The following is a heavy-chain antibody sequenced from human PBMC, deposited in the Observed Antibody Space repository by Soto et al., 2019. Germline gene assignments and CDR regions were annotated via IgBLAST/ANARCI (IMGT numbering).Heavy chain of an antibody. V-gene: IGHV1-69*13. CDR2: ITPIFGPA. Sequence: VKVSCKSSGGTFSSHSINWVRQAPGQGLEWMGGITPIFGPANFAKKFQGRVTITADESTTTAYMELSSLTSEDTAVYYCATGSFTSTGGRIGYHYNAMDVWGQGTTVTVSS. D-gene: IGHD1-1*01. CDR1: GGTFSSHS. J-gene: IGHJ6*02. CDR3: ATGSFTSTGGRIGYHYNAMDV.